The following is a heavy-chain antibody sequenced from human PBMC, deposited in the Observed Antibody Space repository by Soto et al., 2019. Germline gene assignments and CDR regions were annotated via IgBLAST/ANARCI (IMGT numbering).Heavy chain of an antibody. Sequence: TGGSLRLSCAASGFTFSTYSMNWVRQAPGKGLEWVANIKQNGSEKYYVDSVKGRFTISRDNAKNSLYLQMNSLRAEDTAVYYCARDGYYDILTGPLGYYGMDVWGQGTTVTVSS. J-gene: IGHJ6*02. D-gene: IGHD3-9*01. V-gene: IGHV3-7*01. CDR2: IKQNGSEK. CDR1: GFTFSTYS. CDR3: ARDGYYDILTGPLGYYGMDV.